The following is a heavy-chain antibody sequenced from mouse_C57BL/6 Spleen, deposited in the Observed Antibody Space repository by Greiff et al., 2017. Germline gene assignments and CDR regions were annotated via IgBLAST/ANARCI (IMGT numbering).Heavy chain of an antibody. V-gene: IGHV1-26*01. J-gene: IGHJ2*01. CDR3: AREGEYYGSSDFDY. D-gene: IGHD1-1*01. CDR1: GYTFTDYY. Sequence: EVQLQQSGPELVKPGASVKISCKASGYTFTDYYMNWVKQSHGKSLEWIGDINPNNGGTSYNQKFKGKATLTVDKSSSTAYMELRSLTSEDSAVYYCAREGEYYGSSDFDYWGQGTTLTVSS. CDR2: INPNNGGT.